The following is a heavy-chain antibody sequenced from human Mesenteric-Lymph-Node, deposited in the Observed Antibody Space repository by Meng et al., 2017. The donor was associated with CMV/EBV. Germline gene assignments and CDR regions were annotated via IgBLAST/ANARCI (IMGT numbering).Heavy chain of an antibody. J-gene: IGHJ6*02. CDR2: IQQSGSKK. V-gene: IGHV3-7*01. Sequence: GGSLRLSCAASEFSFSSYWMTWVRQAPGKGLEWVANIQQSGSKKDYVDSVKGRFTISRDNAKNSLYLQMNSLRAEDTAVYYCARVRTVYYYYGMDVWGQGTTVTVSS. CDR3: ARVRTVYYYYGMDV. CDR1: EFSFSSYW. D-gene: IGHD1-14*01.